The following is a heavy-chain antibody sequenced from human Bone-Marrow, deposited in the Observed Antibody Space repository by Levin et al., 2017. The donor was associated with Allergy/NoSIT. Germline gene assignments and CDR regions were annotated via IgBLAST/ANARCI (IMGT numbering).Heavy chain of an antibody. J-gene: IGHJ4*02. V-gene: IGHV3-30*04. CDR2: ISYDGSNK. D-gene: IGHD6-19*01. CDR3: ARAGPGIAVAGPFDY. Sequence: GGSLRLSCAASGFTFSSYAMHWVRQAPGKGLEWVAVISYDGSNKYYADSVKGRFTISRDNSKNTLYLQMNSLRAEDTAVYYCARAGPGIAVAGPFDYWGQGTLVTVSS. CDR1: GFTFSSYA.